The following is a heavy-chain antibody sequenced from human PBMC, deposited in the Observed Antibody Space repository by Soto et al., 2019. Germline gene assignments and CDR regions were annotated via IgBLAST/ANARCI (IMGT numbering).Heavy chain of an antibody. J-gene: IGHJ4*02. CDR2: IIPILGIA. V-gene: IGHV1-69*08. D-gene: IGHD6-13*01. CDR3: ARDRGRPSGGSSCWYGREAY. Sequence: QVQLVQSGAEVKKPGSSVKVSCKASGGTFSSYTISWVRQAPGQGLEWMGRIIPILGIANYAKKFQGRVTITADKSTSTAYMELSSLRSEDTAVYYCARDRGRPSGGSSCWYGREAYWGQGTLVTVSS. CDR1: GGTFSSYT.